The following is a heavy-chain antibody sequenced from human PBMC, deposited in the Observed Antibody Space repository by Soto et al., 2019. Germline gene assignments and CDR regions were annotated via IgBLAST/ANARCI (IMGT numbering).Heavy chain of an antibody. Sequence: QVQLEESGAEVKKPGASVRVSCKNSGSTRSEFSMHWVRQAPGKGLEWMGGYVPEDGKTIYAPKFQDRVIMTEDTSTDTAYMDLSSLRSEDTAVYFCATGVGWGFIYSLQYWGQGTPVTVSS. V-gene: IGHV1-24*01. J-gene: IGHJ4*02. CDR2: YVPEDGKT. CDR1: GSTRSEFS. CDR3: ATGVGWGFIYSLQY. D-gene: IGHD1-26*01.